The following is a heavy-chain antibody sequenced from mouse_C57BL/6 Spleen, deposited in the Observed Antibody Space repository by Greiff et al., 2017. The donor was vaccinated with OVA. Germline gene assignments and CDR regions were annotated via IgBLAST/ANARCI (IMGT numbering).Heavy chain of an antibody. CDR3: SRGVRRDYFDY. CDR1: GYTFTDYY. D-gene: IGHD1-2*01. J-gene: IGHJ2*01. V-gene: IGHV1-26*01. Sequence: EVQLQQSGPELVKPGASVKISCKASGYTFTDYYMHWVKQSHGKSLEWIGDINPNNGGTSYNQKFKGKATLTVDKSSSTASMELRSLTSEDSAVYYCSRGVRRDYFDYWGQGTTLTVSS. CDR2: INPNNGGT.